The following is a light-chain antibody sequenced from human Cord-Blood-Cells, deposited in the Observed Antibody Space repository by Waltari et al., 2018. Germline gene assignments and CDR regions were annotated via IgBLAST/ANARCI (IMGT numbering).Light chain of an antibody. V-gene: IGLV2-14*01. CDR1: SSDVGGYNY. CDR3: SSYTSSSTQV. CDR2: DVS. J-gene: IGLJ2*01. Sequence: QSALTQPASVSGSPGQSLTISCTGTSSDVGGYNYVPWYQQHPGKAPKLMIYDVSKRPSGVSNRFSGSKSGNTASLTISGLQAEDEADYYCSSYTSSSTQVFGGGTKLTVL.